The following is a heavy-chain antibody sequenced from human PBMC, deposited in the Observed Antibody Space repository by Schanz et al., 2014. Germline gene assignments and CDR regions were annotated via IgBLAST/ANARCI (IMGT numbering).Heavy chain of an antibody. J-gene: IGHJ4*02. CDR2: VFYTGTT. D-gene: IGHD6-19*01. V-gene: IGHV4-39*01. CDR1: GGSINSNSYY. CDR3: ARHGPLAGIPLDY. Sequence: QLQLQESGPGLVKPSETLSLICSVSGGSINSNSYYWGWIRQPPGKGLEWIGNVFYTGTTYTNPSLGGRLPWSVDTSNNQFSLKRTSVTAADTAVYFCARHGPLAGIPLDYWGRGTLVTVSS.